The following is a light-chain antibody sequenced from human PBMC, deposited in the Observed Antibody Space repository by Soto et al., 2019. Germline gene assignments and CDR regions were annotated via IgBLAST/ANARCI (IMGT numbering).Light chain of an antibody. J-gene: IGLJ2*01. Sequence: QSALTQPASVSGSPGQSITISCTGTSSDVGTYSLVSWYQQYPGKAPKLMIYEGNKRPSGVSHRFSGSKSGTTASLTISGLQAEDEADYYCCSYAGESAVVFGGGTQLTVL. CDR1: SSDVGTYSL. CDR2: EGN. V-gene: IGLV2-23*01. CDR3: CSYAGESAVV.